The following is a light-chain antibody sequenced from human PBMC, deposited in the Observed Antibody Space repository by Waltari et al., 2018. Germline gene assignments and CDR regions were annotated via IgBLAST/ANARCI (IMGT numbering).Light chain of an antibody. V-gene: IGLV1-40*01. CDR3: QCYDSSLSGSV. Sequence: QSVLTQPPSVSGAPGQRVTISCTGSSSNIGAGYAVHWYQQLPGTAPKLLIYGNTIRPSGGPDRFSGSKSGTSASLAITGLQAEDEADYYCQCYDSSLSGSVFGGGTKLTVL. J-gene: IGLJ3*02. CDR2: GNT. CDR1: SSNIGAGYA.